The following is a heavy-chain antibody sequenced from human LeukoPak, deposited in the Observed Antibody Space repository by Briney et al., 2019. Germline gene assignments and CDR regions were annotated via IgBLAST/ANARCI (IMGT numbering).Heavy chain of an antibody. V-gene: IGHV4-59*01. CDR1: GGSISSYY. J-gene: IGHJ6*03. CDR2: IYYSGST. CDR3: ARNFYDILTGYYNDYYYYMDV. D-gene: IGHD3-9*01. Sequence: SGTLSLTCTVSGGSISSYYWSWIRQPPGKGLEWIGYIYYSGSTNYNPSLKSRVTISVDTSKNQFSLKLSSVTAADTAVYYCARNFYDILTGYYNDYYYYMDVWGKGTTVTVSS.